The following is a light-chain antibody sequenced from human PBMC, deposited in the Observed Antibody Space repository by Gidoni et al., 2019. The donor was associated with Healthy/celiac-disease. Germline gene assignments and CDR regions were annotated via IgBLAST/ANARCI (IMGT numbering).Light chain of an antibody. CDR2: GAT. J-gene: IGKJ4*01. CDR1: LSVSSN. V-gene: IGKV3D-15*01. Sequence: EIVMTPSTATLSVSPGERATLTSRASLSVSSNLARYQQKPGQAPRLLIYGATTRATGIPARCSGSGSGTEFTLTISSLQSEDFAVYYCQQYNNWPSLTFGGGTKVEIK. CDR3: QQYNNWPSLT.